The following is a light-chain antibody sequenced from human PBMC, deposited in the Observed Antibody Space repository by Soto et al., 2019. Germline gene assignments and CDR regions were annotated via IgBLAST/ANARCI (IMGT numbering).Light chain of an antibody. Sequence: EVVWTHFPVTLSLSPGARATLACRASQSFRGLLAWYQQKPGQAPRLLIYDAYNRATGIPPRFSGSGSGTDFTLTISSLEPEDSAVYYCQQRHMLPITFGQGTRLEIK. CDR3: QQRHMLPIT. CDR2: DAY. J-gene: IGKJ5*01. V-gene: IGKV3-11*01. CDR1: QSFRGL.